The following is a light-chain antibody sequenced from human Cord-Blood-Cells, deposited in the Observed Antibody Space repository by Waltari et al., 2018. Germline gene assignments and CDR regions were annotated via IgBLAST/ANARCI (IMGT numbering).Light chain of an antibody. J-gene: IGKJ4*01. CDR2: DAS. V-gene: IGKV1-33*01. Sequence: DIQMTQSPSSLSASLGDRVTITCHASQDISNYLNWYQQKPGKAPKLLIYDASNLETGVPSRFSGSGSGTDFTFTISSLQPEDIATYYCQQYDNLPLTFGGGTKVEIK. CDR1: QDISNY. CDR3: QQYDNLPLT.